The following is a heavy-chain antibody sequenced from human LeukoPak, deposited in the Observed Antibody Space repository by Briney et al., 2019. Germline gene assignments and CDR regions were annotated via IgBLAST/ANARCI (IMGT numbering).Heavy chain of an antibody. J-gene: IGHJ4*02. V-gene: IGHV3-21*01. D-gene: IGHD3-22*01. CDR3: ARDVPRYYYDSSGGPNGFDY. CDR1: GFTFSSYS. Sequence: GGSLRLSCAASGFTFSSYSMNWVRQAPGKGLEWVSSISSSSSYIYYADSVKGRFTISRDNAKNSLYLQMNSLRAEDTAVYYCARDVPRYYYDSSGGPNGFDYWGQGTLVTVSS. CDR2: ISSSSSYI.